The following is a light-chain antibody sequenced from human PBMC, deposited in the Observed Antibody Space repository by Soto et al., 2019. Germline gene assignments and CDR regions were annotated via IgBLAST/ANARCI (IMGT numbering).Light chain of an antibody. J-gene: IGKJ1*01. CDR3: QQYHSTLWT. CDR2: CAS. CDR1: QSVLYSSNNKNY. Sequence: DIVMTQSPDSLAVSLGERATINCKSSQSVLYSSNNKNYLAWYQQKPGQPPKLLISCASTRESGVPDRFSGSGSGTDFTLTISSLQAEDVAVYYCQQYHSTLWTFGQGTKVEIK. V-gene: IGKV4-1*01.